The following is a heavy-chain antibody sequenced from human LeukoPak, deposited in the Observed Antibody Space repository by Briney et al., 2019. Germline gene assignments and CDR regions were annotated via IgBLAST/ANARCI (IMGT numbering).Heavy chain of an antibody. CDR3: ARDTYYGSGSYVVDP. CDR2: IYYSGST. J-gene: IGHJ5*02. D-gene: IGHD3-10*01. Sequence: SETLSLTCTVSGGSLSSGSYYWSWIRQPPGTGLEWIGYIYYSGSTNYNPSLKSRVTISVDTSKNQFSLKLSSVTAADTAVYYCARDTYYGSGSYVVDPWGQGTLVTVSS. CDR1: GGSLSSGSYY. V-gene: IGHV4-61*01.